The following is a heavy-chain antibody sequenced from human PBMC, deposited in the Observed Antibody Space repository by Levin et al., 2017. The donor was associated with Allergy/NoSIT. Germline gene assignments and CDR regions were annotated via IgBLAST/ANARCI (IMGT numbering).Heavy chain of an antibody. CDR3: ARDLAYYDFWSGYTNWFDP. CDR2: IYHSGST. J-gene: IGHJ5*02. Sequence: SETLSLTCAVSGGSISSSNWWSWVRQPPGKGLEWIGEIYHSGSTNYNPSLKSRVTISVDKSKNQFSLKLSSVTAADTAVYYCARDLAYYDFWSGYTNWFDPWGQGTLVTVSS. V-gene: IGHV4-4*02. CDR1: GGSISSSNW. D-gene: IGHD3-3*01.